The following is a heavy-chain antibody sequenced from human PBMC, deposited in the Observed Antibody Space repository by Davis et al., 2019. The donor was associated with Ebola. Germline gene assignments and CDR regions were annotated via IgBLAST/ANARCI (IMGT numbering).Heavy chain of an antibody. D-gene: IGHD3-22*01. CDR1: GYSFNTYW. CDR3: ARQESLYGSSDY. J-gene: IGHJ4*02. Sequence: GESLKISCKGSGYSFNTYWIAWVRQMPGKGLEWMGIIYPRDSDTRYRPSFEGQVTISVDRSIITAYLQWRSLRASDTAIYYCARQESLYGSSDYWGQGTLVTVSS. CDR2: IYPRDSDT. V-gene: IGHV5-51*01.